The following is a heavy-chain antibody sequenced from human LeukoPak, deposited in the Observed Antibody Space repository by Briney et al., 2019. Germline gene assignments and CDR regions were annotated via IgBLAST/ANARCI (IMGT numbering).Heavy chain of an antibody. D-gene: IGHD3-9*01. CDR1: GFTFSTFN. Sequence: GGSLRLSCAASGFTFSTFNMNWVRQAPGKGLEWVSSISSSSSYIYYADSVKGRFTISKDNAKNSLYLQMNSLRAEDTAVYYCARTYYDILTAYNPYFDYWGQGTLVTVSS. CDR2: ISSSSSYI. J-gene: IGHJ4*02. V-gene: IGHV3-21*01. CDR3: ARTYYDILTAYNPYFDY.